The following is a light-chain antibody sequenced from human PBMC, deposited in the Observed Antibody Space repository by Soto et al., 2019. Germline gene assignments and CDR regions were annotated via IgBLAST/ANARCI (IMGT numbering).Light chain of an antibody. V-gene: IGKV3-20*01. CDR1: QSVSSSY. CDR3: QQYGSRIT. Sequence: EIELTQSPGTLSLSPGERATLSCRASQSVSSSYLAWYQQQPGQAPRLLIYGASCRASGIPDRFSGSGSGTDFPITISRLEPEDFAVYYCQQYGSRITFGQGTRLEIK. CDR2: GAS. J-gene: IGKJ5*01.